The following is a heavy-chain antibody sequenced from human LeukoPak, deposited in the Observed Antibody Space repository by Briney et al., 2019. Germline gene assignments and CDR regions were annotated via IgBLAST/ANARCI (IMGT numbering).Heavy chain of an antibody. CDR1: GDSVSSNSVA. D-gene: IGHD6-19*01. Sequence: SQTLSLTCAISGDSVSSNSVAWNWIRQSPSRGLEWLGRTYYRSKWYNDYPVSVKSRTTINPDTSKNQFSLQLNSVTPEDTAMYYCAREVAGRKDYWGQGTLVTVSS. J-gene: IGHJ4*02. V-gene: IGHV6-1*01. CDR2: TYYRSKWYN. CDR3: AREVAGRKDY.